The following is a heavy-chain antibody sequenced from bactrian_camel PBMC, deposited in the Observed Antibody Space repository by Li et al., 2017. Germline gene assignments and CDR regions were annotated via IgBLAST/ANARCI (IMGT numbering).Heavy chain of an antibody. CDR3: VRNPDDNNWYYFGY. V-gene: IGHV3-2*01. CDR2: IYTGDGNT. D-gene: IGHD6*01. Sequence: VQLVESGGGLVQPGGSLRLSCADSRTNYYISWVRQAPGKGLEWVSSIYTGDGNTNSADSVKGRFTISRDNTKNTVYLQLNGLKPEDTAVYYCVRNPDDNNWYYFGYWGQGTQVTVS. J-gene: IGHJ6*01. CDR1: RTNYY.